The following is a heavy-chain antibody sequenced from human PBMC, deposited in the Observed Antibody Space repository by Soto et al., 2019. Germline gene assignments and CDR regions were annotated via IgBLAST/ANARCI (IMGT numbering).Heavy chain of an antibody. Sequence: SVKVSCKASGGTFSSYAISWVRQAPGQGLEWMGWIIPIFGTANYAQKFQGRVTITADESTSTAYMELSSLRSEDTAVYYCARGGVTVTLYYYYGMDVWGQGTTVTVSS. CDR1: GGTFSSYA. CDR3: ARGGVTVTLYYYYGMDV. J-gene: IGHJ6*02. CDR2: IIPIFGTA. V-gene: IGHV1-69*13. D-gene: IGHD4-17*01.